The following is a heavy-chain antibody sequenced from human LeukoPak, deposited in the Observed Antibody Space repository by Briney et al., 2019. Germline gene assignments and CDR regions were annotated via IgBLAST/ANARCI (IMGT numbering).Heavy chain of an antibody. CDR3: AKTKPDYGGNSFKALYYFDY. Sequence: GGSLRLSCAASGFIFSSYSMNWVRQAPGRGLEWISYIGLASGFTSYADSVKGRFTISRDNSKNTLYLQMNSLRAEDTAVYYCAKTKPDYGGNSFKALYYFDYWGQGTLVTVSS. D-gene: IGHD4-23*01. J-gene: IGHJ4*02. CDR2: IGLASGFT. V-gene: IGHV3-23*01. CDR1: GFIFSSYS.